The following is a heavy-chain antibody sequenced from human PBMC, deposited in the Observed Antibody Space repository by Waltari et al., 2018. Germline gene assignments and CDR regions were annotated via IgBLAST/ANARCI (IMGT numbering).Heavy chain of an antibody. CDR2: INPNSGGT. V-gene: IGHV1-2*02. CDR1: GYTFTGYY. D-gene: IGHD2-15*01. J-gene: IGHJ4*02. Sequence: QVQLVQSGAEVKKPGASVKVSCKASGYTFTGYYMHWVRQAPGQGLEWMGWINPNSGGTNYAQKFQGRVTMTRDTSISTAYMELSRLRSDDTAVYYCARVWPDCSGGSCPDYWGQGTLVTVSS. CDR3: ARVWPDCSGGSCPDY.